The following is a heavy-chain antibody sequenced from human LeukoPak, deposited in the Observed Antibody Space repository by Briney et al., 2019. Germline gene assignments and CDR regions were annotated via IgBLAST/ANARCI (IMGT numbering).Heavy chain of an antibody. D-gene: IGHD3-16*01. V-gene: IGHV5-51*01. CDR1: GYSFTSYW. Sequence: GESLKISCKGSGYSFTSYWIGWVRQMPGKGLEWMGIIYPGDSDTRYSPSFQGQVTISADKSISTAYLQWSSLKASDTAMYYCAVFDFLFGEIDNWFDPWGQGTQVTVSS. CDR3: AVFDFLFGEIDNWFDP. J-gene: IGHJ5*02. CDR2: IYPGDSDT.